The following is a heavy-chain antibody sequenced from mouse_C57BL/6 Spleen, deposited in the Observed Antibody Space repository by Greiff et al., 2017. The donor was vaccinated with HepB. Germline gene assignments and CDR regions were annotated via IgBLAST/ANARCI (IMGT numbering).Heavy chain of an antibody. CDR1: GYTFTDYN. CDR2: INPNNGGT. CDR3: ARGDYGSSYWYVDV. D-gene: IGHD1-1*01. V-gene: IGHV1-22*01. J-gene: IGHJ1*03. Sequence: VHVKQSGPELVKPGASVKMSCKASGYTFTDYNMHWVKQSHGKSLEWIGYINPNNGGTSYNQKFKGKATLTVNKSSSTAYMELRSLTAEDSAVYYCARGDYGSSYWYVDVWGTGTTVTVSS.